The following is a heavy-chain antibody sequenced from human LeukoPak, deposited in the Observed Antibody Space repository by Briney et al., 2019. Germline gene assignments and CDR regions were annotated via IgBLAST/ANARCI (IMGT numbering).Heavy chain of an antibody. CDR3: AKAGTYCSSTSCSFDY. J-gene: IGHJ4*02. V-gene: IGHV3-30*02. Sequence: PGGSLRLSCAASGFTFSSYGMHWVRQPPGKGLEWVAFIRYDGSNKYYADSVKGRFTISRDNSKNTLYLQMNSLRAEDTAVYYCAKAGTYCSSTSCSFDYWGQGTLVTVSS. CDR1: GFTFSSYG. D-gene: IGHD2-2*01. CDR2: IRYDGSNK.